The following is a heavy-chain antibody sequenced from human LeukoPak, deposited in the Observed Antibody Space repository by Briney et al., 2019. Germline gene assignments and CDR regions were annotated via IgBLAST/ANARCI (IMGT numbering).Heavy chain of an antibody. CDR2: ISFDGSNK. V-gene: IGHV3-30*04. Sequence: GGSARLSCAASGFTFSTYAMHWIRQAPGKGLEWVALISFDGSNKYYADSVKGRFTISRDSSKNTLYLQMNSLRAEDTALYYCAKGGNDFDWTPTGCWGQGTLVTVSS. J-gene: IGHJ4*02. CDR1: GFTFSTYA. CDR3: AKGGNDFDWTPTGC. D-gene: IGHD3-9*01.